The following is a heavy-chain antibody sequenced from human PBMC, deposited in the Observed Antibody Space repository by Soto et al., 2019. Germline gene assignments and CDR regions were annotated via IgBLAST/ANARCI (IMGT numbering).Heavy chain of an antibody. Sequence: PSQTLSLTCAISGDSVSSNSAAWNWIRQSPSRGLEWLGRTYYRSKWYNDYAVSVKSRITINPDTSKNQFSLQLNSVTPEDTAVYYCARESGWDPYYYYYGMDVWGQGTTVTVSS. D-gene: IGHD6-19*01. CDR1: GDSVSSNSAA. CDR2: TYYRSKWYN. V-gene: IGHV6-1*01. J-gene: IGHJ6*02. CDR3: ARESGWDPYYYYYGMDV.